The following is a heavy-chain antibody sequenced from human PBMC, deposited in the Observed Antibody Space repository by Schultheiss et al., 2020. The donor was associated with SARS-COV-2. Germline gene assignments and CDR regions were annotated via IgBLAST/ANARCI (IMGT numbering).Heavy chain of an antibody. V-gene: IGHV4-39*07. CDR1: GGSISSSPYY. J-gene: IGHJ6*02. CDR2: IHDSGST. D-gene: IGHD3-16*01. Sequence: SETLSLTCTVSGGSISSSPYYWGWIRQPPGKGLEWIGEIHDSGSTNYNPSLTSRVTISVDTSKNQFSLKLSSVTAADTAVYYCARVYSHYVYGMDVWGQGTTVTVSS. CDR3: ARVYSHYVYGMDV.